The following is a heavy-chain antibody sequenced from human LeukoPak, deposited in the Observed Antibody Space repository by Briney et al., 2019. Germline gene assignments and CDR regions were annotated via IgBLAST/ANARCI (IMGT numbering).Heavy chain of an antibody. V-gene: IGHV3-21*01. CDR1: GFTFSSYS. J-gene: IGHJ6*02. CDR3: ARGLDPGGYYYYYGMDV. Sequence: GGSLRLSCAASGFTFSSYSMNWVRQAPGKGLEWVSSISSSSSYIYYADSVKGRFTISRDNAKNSLYLQMNSLRAGDTAVYYCARGLDPGGYYYYYGMDVWGQGTTVTVSS. D-gene: IGHD1-14*01. CDR2: ISSSSSYI.